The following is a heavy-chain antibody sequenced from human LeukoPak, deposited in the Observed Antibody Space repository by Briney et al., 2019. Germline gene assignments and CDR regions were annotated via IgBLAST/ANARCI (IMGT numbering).Heavy chain of an antibody. D-gene: IGHD3-3*01. CDR3: AKTEYYDFWSGYDQH. J-gene: IGHJ1*01. CDR2: IRYDGSNK. CDR1: GFTFRSYG. Sequence: PGGSLRLSCAASGFTFRSYGLHWVRQAPGMGLEWVAFIRYDGSNKYYADSVKGRFTISRDNSKNTLYLQMNSLRAEDTAVYYCAKTEYYDFWSGYDQHWGQGTLVTVSS. V-gene: IGHV3-30*02.